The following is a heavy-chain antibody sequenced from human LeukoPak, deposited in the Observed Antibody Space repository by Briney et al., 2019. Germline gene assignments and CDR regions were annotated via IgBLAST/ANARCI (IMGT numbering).Heavy chain of an antibody. V-gene: IGHV1-46*01. CDR2: IYPRDGST. CDR1: GYTFTSNY. Sequence: ASVKVSCRASGYTFTSNYIHWVRQAPGQGLEWMGMIYPRDGSTSYAQKFQGRVTVTRDTSTSTVHMELSGLRSEDTAVYYCARDQEGFDYWGQGTLVTVSS. J-gene: IGHJ4*02. CDR3: ARDQEGFDY.